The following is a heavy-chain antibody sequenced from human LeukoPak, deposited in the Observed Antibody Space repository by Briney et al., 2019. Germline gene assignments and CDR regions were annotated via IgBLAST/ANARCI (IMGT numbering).Heavy chain of an antibody. Sequence: ASVKVSCKVSGYTLTELSMHWVRQAPGKGLEWMGGFDPEDGETIYAQKFQGRVTMTRNTSISTAYMELSSLRSEDTAVYYCARGRRPPPSSIAPHYWGQGTLVTVSS. CDR1: GYTLTELS. J-gene: IGHJ4*02. V-gene: IGHV1-24*01. CDR2: FDPEDGET. CDR3: ARGRRPPPSSIAPHY. D-gene: IGHD6-6*01.